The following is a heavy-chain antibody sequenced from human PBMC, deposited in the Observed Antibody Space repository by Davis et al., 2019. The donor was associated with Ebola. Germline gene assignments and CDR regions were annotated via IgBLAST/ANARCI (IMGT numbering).Heavy chain of an antibody. CDR1: GGSFSGYY. Sequence: MPSETLSLTCAVYGGSFSGYYWSWIRQPPGKGLEWIGEINHSGSTNYNPSLKSRVTISVDTSKNQFSLKLSSVTAADTAMYYCARGVYDILTSLRGWFNPWGQGTLVTVSS. CDR2: INHSGST. J-gene: IGHJ5*02. V-gene: IGHV4-34*01. CDR3: ARGVYDILTSLRGWFNP. D-gene: IGHD3-9*01.